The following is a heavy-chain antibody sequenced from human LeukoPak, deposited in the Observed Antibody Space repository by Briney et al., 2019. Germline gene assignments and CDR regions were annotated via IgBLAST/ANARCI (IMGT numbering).Heavy chain of an antibody. CDR2: IIPILGIA. CDR3: ARGYSGYDSESDAFDI. V-gene: IGHV1-69*04. J-gene: IGHJ3*02. Sequence: ASVKVSCKASGGTFSSYAIGWVRQAPGQGLEWMGRIIPILGIANYAQKFQGRVTITADKSTSTAYMELSSLRSEDTAVYYCARGYSGYDSESDAFDIWGQGTMVTVSS. D-gene: IGHD5-12*01. CDR1: GGTFSSYA.